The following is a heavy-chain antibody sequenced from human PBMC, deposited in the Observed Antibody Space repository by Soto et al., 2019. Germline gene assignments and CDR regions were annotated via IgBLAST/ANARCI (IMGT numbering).Heavy chain of an antibody. Sequence: SETLSLTCTVSGGSITSYYWSWIRQPPGKGLEWIGYIYFSGSANYNPSLKSRITINPDTSKNQFSLQLNSVTPEDTAVYYCARARKDPELYCSGGSCYNWFDPWGQGTLVTVSS. V-gene: IGHV4-59*12. D-gene: IGHD2-15*01. J-gene: IGHJ5*02. CDR2: IYFSGSA. CDR3: ARARKDPELYCSGGSCYNWFDP. CDR1: GGSITSYY.